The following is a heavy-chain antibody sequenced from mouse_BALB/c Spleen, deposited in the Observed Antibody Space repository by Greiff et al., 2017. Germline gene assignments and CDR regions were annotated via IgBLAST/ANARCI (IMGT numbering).Heavy chain of an antibody. CDR1: GFTFSSFG. J-gene: IGHJ2*01. CDR3: AREAWGYFDY. Sequence: VQLKESGGGLVQPGGSRKLSCAASGFTFSSFGMHWVRQAPEKGLEWVAYISSGSSTIYYADTVKGRFTISRDNPKNTLFLQMTSLRSEDTAMYYCAREAWGYFDYWGQGTTLTVSS. V-gene: IGHV5-17*02. D-gene: IGHD4-1*01. CDR2: ISSGSSTI.